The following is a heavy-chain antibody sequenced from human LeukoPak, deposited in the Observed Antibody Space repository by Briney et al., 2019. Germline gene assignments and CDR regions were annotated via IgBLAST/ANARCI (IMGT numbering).Heavy chain of an antibody. CDR3: ARVDYGSFDY. V-gene: IGHV3-33*01. CDR2: IWYDGSNK. Sequence: GESLKISCAASGFTFSSYGMHWVRQAPGKGLEWVAVIWYDGSNKYYADSVKGRFTISRDNSKNTLYLQMNSLRAEDTAVYYCARVDYGSFDYWGQGTLVTVSS. D-gene: IGHD3-10*01. J-gene: IGHJ4*02. CDR1: GFTFSSYG.